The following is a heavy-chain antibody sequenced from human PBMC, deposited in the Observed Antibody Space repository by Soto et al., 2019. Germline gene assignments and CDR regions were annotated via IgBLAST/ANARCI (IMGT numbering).Heavy chain of an antibody. Sequence: PSETLSLTCAVYGGSFSGYYWSWIRQPPGKGLEWIGEINHSGSTNYNPSLKSRVTISVDTSKNQFSLKLSSVTAADTAVYYCARGRNVVVVAAMRDSWFDPWGQGTLVTVSS. D-gene: IGHD2-15*01. CDR2: INHSGST. CDR3: ARGRNVVVVAAMRDSWFDP. V-gene: IGHV4-34*01. CDR1: GGSFSGYY. J-gene: IGHJ5*02.